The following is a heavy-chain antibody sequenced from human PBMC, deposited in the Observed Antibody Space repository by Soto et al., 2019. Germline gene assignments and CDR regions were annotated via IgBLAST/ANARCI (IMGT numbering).Heavy chain of an antibody. CDR1: GYTFTSYV. J-gene: IGHJ6*02. CDR2: ISAYNGNT. Sequence: GASVKVSCKASGYTFTSYVISWVLQAPGQGLEWMGWISAYNGNTNYAQKLQGRVTMTTDTSTSTAYMELRSLRSDDTAVYYCARDRDIVVVPAALTHYYYYGMDVWGQGTTVTVSS. CDR3: ARDRDIVVVPAALTHYYYYGMDV. D-gene: IGHD2-2*01. V-gene: IGHV1-18*01.